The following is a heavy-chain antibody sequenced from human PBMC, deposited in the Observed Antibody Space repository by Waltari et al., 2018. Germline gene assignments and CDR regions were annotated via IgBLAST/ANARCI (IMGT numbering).Heavy chain of an antibody. CDR1: GGSISSSSYY. V-gene: IGHV4-39*01. D-gene: IGHD3-16*01. J-gene: IGHJ4*02. Sequence: QLQLQESGPGLVKPSETLSLTCTVSGGSISSSSYYWGWIRQPPGKGLEWIGSIYYSGRTYYSPSLKSRVTISGDTSKNQFSLKLSSVTAADTAVYYCASLFYYDRPYWGQGTLVTVSS. CDR3: ASLFYYDRPY. CDR2: IYYSGRT.